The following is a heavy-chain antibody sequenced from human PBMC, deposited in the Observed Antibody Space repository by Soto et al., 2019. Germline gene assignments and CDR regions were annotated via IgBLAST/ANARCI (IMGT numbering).Heavy chain of an antibody. CDR1: GFTFSSYA. J-gene: IGHJ4*02. D-gene: IGHD1-20*01. V-gene: IGHV3-23*01. CDR2: ISGSGGST. CDR3: AKDPYNWNHLFDY. Sequence: GGSLRLSCAASGFTFSSYAMSWVRQAPGKGLEWVSAISGSGGSTYYADSVKDRFTISRDNSKNTLYLQMNSLRAEDTAVYYCAKDPYNWNHLFDYWGQGTLVTVSS.